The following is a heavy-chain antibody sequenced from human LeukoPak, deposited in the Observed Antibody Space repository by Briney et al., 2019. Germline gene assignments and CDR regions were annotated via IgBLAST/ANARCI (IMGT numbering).Heavy chain of an antibody. Sequence: SETLSLTCTVSGGSISSSSYYWGWIRQPPGKGLEWLGRIYYSGSTYYNPSLKSRVTISVDTSKNQFSLKLSSVTAADTAVYYCARGYCTNAVCSLGPTQAWGQGTLVTVSS. V-gene: IGHV4-39*07. CDR2: IYYSGST. D-gene: IGHD2-8*01. CDR1: GGSISSSSYY. J-gene: IGHJ4*02. CDR3: ARGYCTNAVCSLGPTQA.